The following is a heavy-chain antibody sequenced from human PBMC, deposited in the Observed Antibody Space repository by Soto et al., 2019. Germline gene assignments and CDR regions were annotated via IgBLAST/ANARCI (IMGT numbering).Heavy chain of an antibody. J-gene: IGHJ3*02. CDR3: AKDRVAARTRGAFDI. Sequence: PGGSLRLPCAASGFTFSSHAMSWVRQAPGKGLEWVSAISGSGGSTYYADSVKGRFTISRDNSKNTLYLQMNSLRAEDTAVYYCAKDRVAARTRGAFDIRGQGTMVTVSS. V-gene: IGHV3-23*01. D-gene: IGHD3-10*01. CDR2: ISGSGGST. CDR1: GFTFSSHA.